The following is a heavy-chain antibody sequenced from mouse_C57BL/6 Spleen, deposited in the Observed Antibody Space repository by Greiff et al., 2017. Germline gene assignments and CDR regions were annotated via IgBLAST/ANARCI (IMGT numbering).Heavy chain of an antibody. CDR1: GFTFSNYW. J-gene: IGHJ2*01. D-gene: IGHD4-1*02. CDR2: IRLKSDNYAT. Sequence: EVQGVESGGGLVQPGGSMKLSCVASGFTFSNYWMNWVRQSPEKGLEWVAQIRLKSDNYATHYAESVKGRFTISRDDSKSSVYLQMNNLRAEDTGIYYCTGQLCPFDYWGQGTTLTVSS. CDR3: TGQLCPFDY. V-gene: IGHV6-3*01.